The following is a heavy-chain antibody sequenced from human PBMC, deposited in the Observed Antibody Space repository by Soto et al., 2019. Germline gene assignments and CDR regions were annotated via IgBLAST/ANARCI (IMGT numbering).Heavy chain of an antibody. V-gene: IGHV3-9*01. J-gene: IGHJ6*03. D-gene: IGHD3-10*01. Sequence: GGSLRLSCAASGFTFDDYAMHWVRQAPGKGLEWVSGISWNSGSIGYADSVKGRFTISRDNAKNSLYLQMNSLRAEDTALYYCAKDSGGSGSYNLNMDVWGKGTTVTVSS. CDR2: ISWNSGSI. CDR3: AKDSGGSGSYNLNMDV. CDR1: GFTFDDYA.